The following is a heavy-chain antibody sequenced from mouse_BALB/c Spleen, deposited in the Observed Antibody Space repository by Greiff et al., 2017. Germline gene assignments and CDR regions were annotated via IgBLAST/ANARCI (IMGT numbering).Heavy chain of an antibody. CDR2: INPSTGYT. Sequence: VQLQQSGAELAKPGASVKMSCKASGYTFTSYWMHWVKQRPGQGLEWIGYINPSTGYTEYNQKFKDKATLTADKSSSTAYMQLSSLTSEDSAVYYCAKPTRITTPSFAYWGQGTLVTVSA. V-gene: IGHV1-7*01. D-gene: IGHD2-4*01. J-gene: IGHJ3*01. CDR1: GYTFTSYW. CDR3: AKPTRITTPSFAY.